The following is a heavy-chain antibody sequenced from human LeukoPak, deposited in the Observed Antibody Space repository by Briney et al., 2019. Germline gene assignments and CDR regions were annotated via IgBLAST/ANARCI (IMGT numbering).Heavy chain of an antibody. Sequence: SETLSLTCAVYGGSFSNYYWSWIRQPPGKGPEWIGEINHSGSINYNPSLKSRVTISIDTSKNQFSLKSSSVTAADTVVYYCARGGWEIPEGYFDCWGQGTLVTVSS. CDR2: INHSGSI. J-gene: IGHJ4*02. CDR1: GGSFSNYY. CDR3: ARGGWEIPEGYFDC. V-gene: IGHV4-34*01. D-gene: IGHD1-26*01.